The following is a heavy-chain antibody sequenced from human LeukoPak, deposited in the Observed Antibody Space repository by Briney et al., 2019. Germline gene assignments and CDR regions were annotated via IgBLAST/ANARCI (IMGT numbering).Heavy chain of an antibody. CDR1: GDSISSSN. J-gene: IGHJ3*02. V-gene: IGHV4-59*01. D-gene: IGHD4-23*01. CDR2: LYYSGTT. Sequence: SETLSLTCAVSGDSISSSNWSWIRQPPGKGLEWIGHLYYSGTTNYNPSLKSRVTISVDTSKNQFSLKLSSVTAADTAVYYCARDGNPGAFDIWGQGTMVTVSS. CDR3: ARDGNPGAFDI.